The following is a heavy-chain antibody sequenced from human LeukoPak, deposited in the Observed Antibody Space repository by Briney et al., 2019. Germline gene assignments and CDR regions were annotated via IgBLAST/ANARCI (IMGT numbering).Heavy chain of an antibody. J-gene: IGHJ3*02. V-gene: IGHV3-23*01. CDR1: GFTFSSYA. CDR2: ISGSGGST. D-gene: IGHD4-17*01. CDR3: AKDRDYGDYVLAFDI. Sequence: PGGSLRLSCAASGFTFSSYAMSWVHQAPGKGLEWVSAISGSGGSTYYADSVKGRFTISRDNSKNTLYLQMNSLRAEDTAVYYCAKDRDYGDYVLAFDIWGQGTMVTVSS.